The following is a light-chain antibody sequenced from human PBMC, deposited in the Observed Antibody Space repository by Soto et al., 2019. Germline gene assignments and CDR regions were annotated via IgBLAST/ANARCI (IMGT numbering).Light chain of an antibody. CDR2: DVS. J-gene: IGKJ5*01. CDR3: QQYNHWPPIT. CDR1: QSISSW. V-gene: IGKV1-5*01. Sequence: DIQMTQSPSTLSASVGDRVTITCRASQSISSWLAWYQQKPGKAPKLLIFDVSILASGVSSRFSGSGSGTEFTLTISSLQSGDFAVYYCQQYNHWPPITFGQGTRLEIK.